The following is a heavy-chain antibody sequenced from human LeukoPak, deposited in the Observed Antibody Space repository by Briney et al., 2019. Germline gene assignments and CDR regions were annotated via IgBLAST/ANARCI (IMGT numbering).Heavy chain of an antibody. CDR2: ISYDGSNK. J-gene: IGHJ4*02. Sequence: GGSLRLSCAASRFTFSSYTMHWVRQAPGKGLEWVAVISYDGSNKYYADSVKGRFTISRDNSKNTLYLQMSSLRAEDTAVYYCAREMDTTETFDYWGQGTLVTVSS. D-gene: IGHD5-24*01. CDR3: AREMDTTETFDY. V-gene: IGHV3-30-3*01. CDR1: RFTFSSYT.